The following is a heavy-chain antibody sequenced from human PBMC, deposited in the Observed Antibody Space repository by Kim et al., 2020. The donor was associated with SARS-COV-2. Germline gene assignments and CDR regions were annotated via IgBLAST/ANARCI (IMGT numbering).Heavy chain of an antibody. CDR3: ARKRYYDILTGYPPPDV. J-gene: IGHJ6*02. CDR2: ISSSSSYI. D-gene: IGHD3-9*01. Sequence: GGSLRLSCAASGFTFSSYSMNWVRQAPGKGLEWVSSISSSSSYIYYADSVKGRFTISRDNAKNSLYLQMNSLRAEDTAVYYCARKRYYDILTGYPPPDVWGQGTTVTVSS. V-gene: IGHV3-21*01. CDR1: GFTFSSYS.